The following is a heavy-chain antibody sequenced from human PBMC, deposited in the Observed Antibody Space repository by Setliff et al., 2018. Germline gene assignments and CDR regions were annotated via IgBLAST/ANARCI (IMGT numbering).Heavy chain of an antibody. J-gene: IGHJ4*02. Sequence: PGGSLRLSCAASGFIFDDYGMGWVRQVPGKGLEWVSGINWNGGSTSYADSVKGRFTVSRDNAKNTLYLQMNSLRAEDTAVYYCARDGHNVYYFDYWGLGTLVTVSS. V-gene: IGHV3-20*04. D-gene: IGHD1-1*01. CDR3: ARDGHNVYYFDY. CDR2: INWNGGST. CDR1: GFIFDDYG.